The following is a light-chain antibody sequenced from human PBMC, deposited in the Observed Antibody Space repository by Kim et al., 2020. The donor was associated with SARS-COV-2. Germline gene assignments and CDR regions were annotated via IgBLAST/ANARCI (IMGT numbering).Light chain of an antibody. CDR1: SLRSYY. J-gene: IGLJ2*01. CDR3: NSRDSSDNVV. Sequence: SSELTQDPAVSVALGQTVRITCQGDSLRSYYATWYQQKPGQAPTIVIYGKNIRPSGIPDRFSGSSSGNTASLTITGTQAGDEADYYCNSRDSSDNVVFGGGTQLTVL. V-gene: IGLV3-19*01. CDR2: GKN.